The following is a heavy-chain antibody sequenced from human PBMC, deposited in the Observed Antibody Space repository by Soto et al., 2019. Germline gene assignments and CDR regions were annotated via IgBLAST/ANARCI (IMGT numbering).Heavy chain of an antibody. J-gene: IGHJ4*02. CDR1: GFTFSSYS. CDR3: ARDWHYGSGSLGPSYFDY. V-gene: IGHV3-48*02. CDR2: ISSSSSTI. D-gene: IGHD3-10*01. Sequence: PGGSLRLSCAASGFTFSSYSMNWVRQAPGKGLEWVSYISSSSSTIYYADSVKGRFTISRDNAKNSLYLQMNSLRDEDTAVYYCARDWHYGSGSLGPSYFDYWGQGTLVTVSS.